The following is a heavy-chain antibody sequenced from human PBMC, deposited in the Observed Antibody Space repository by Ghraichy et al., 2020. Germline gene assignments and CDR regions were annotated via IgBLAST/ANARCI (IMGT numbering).Heavy chain of an antibody. Sequence: GESLNISCKGSGYSFTSYWIGWVRQMPGKGLEWMGIIYPGDSDTRYSPSFQGQVTISADKSISTAYLQWSSLKASDTAMYYCARQRDGAIGYSSGWYWFDPWGQGTLVTVSS. CDR2: IYPGDSDT. D-gene: IGHD6-19*01. CDR1: GYSFTSYW. J-gene: IGHJ5*02. V-gene: IGHV5-51*01. CDR3: ARQRDGAIGYSSGWYWFDP.